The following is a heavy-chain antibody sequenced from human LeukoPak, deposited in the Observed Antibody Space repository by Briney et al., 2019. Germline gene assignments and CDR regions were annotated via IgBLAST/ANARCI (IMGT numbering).Heavy chain of an antibody. D-gene: IGHD3-10*01. V-gene: IGHV3-21*01. J-gene: IGHJ5*02. CDR3: ARDGGGWFDP. CDR2: ISSSSSYM. Sequence: GGSLRLSCAASGFTFSSYSMNRVRQAPGKGLEWVSSISSSSSYMYYADSVKGRFTISRDNAKNSLYLQMNSLRAEDTAVYYCARDGGGWFDPWGQGTLVTVSS. CDR1: GFTFSSYS.